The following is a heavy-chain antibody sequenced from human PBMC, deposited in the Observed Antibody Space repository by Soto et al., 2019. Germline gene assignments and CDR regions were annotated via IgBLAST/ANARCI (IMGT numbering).Heavy chain of an antibody. D-gene: IGHD3-3*02. CDR3: ARDLSIDAFDI. CDR2: IYSGGST. V-gene: IGHV3-53*01. J-gene: IGHJ3*02. Sequence: EVQLVESGGGLIQPGGSLSPSCAASGFTVGSNYMSWVRRAQGKGLGWVSVIYSGGSTYYADSVKGRFTISRDNSKNTLYLQMNSLRAEDTAVYYCARDLSIDAFDIWGQGTMVTVSS. CDR1: GFTVGSNY.